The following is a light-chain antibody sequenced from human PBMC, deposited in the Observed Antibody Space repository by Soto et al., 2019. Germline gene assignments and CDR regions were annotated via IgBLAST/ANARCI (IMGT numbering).Light chain of an antibody. CDR3: QQANSLPIT. CDR1: QDIKKW. J-gene: IGKJ5*01. CDR2: EAT. Sequence: DIQVTQSPSSVSASVGDRVTITCRASQDIKKWLAWYQQKPGKAPNLLVYEATILQSGVSSRFSGRGSGTDFTRTISNLQPEDFGTYYCQQANSLPITFAQGTRLEIK. V-gene: IGKV1-12*01.